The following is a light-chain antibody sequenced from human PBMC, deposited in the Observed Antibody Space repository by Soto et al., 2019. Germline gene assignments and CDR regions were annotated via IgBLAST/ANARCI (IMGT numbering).Light chain of an antibody. CDR2: DVS. CDR3: CSYAGSYTLVV. CDR1: SSDVGGYNY. Sequence: QSALTQPRSVSGSPGQSVTISCTGTSSDVGGYNYVYWYQQHPGKAPNLMIYDVSKRPSGAPDRFSGSKSGNTASLTISGLQAEDEADYYCCSYAGSYTLVVFGGGTKVTVL. J-gene: IGLJ2*01. V-gene: IGLV2-11*01.